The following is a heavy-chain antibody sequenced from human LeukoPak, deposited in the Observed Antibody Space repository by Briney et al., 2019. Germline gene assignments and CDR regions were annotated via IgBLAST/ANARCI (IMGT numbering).Heavy chain of an antibody. J-gene: IGHJ6*03. CDR3: AKDPSSYYENYYMDV. CDR2: IRYDGSNK. V-gene: IGHV3-30*02. CDR1: GFTFSSYG. Sequence: GGSLRLSCAASGFTFSSYGMHWVRQAPGKGLEWVAFIRYDGSNKYYADSVKGRFTISRDNSKNTLYLQMNSLRAEDTAVYYCAKDPSSYYENYYMDVWGKGTTVTISS.